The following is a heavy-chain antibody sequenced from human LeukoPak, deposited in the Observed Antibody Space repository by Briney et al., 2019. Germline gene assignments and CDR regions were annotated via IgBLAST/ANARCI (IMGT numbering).Heavy chain of an antibody. Sequence: GGSLRLSCAASGLTFSSYWMSWVRQAPGKGLEWVANIKHDGSEKYYVDPVKGRFTISRDNAKNSLYLQMNSLRAEDTAVYYCARSHSLYYYDTSGPDAFDIWGQGTMVTVSS. CDR2: IKHDGSEK. J-gene: IGHJ3*02. V-gene: IGHV3-7*01. D-gene: IGHD3-22*01. CDR3: ARSHSLYYYDTSGPDAFDI. CDR1: GLTFSSYW.